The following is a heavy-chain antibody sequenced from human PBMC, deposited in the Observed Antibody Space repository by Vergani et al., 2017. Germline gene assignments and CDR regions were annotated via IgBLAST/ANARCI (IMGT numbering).Heavy chain of an antibody. CDR2: IRYKANDYTK. D-gene: IGHD1-1*01. J-gene: IGHJ3*02. Sequence: EVQVVESGGGLVQPGGSLRLSCAASGFIFSDYYMDWVRQAPGKGLEWVGRIRYKANDYTKQYAASVKGRFTISRDDSKSYLYLQMNSLQTGDTALYYCVRVKGSNWNDHLYDIWREGTLV. CDR3: VRVKGSNWNDHLYDI. CDR1: GFIFSDYY. V-gene: IGHV3-72*01.